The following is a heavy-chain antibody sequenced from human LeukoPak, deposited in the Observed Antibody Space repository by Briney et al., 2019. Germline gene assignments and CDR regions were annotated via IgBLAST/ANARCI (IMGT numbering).Heavy chain of an antibody. J-gene: IGHJ4*02. CDR1: GFTFSSYS. CDR2: ISSSSSYI. D-gene: IGHD6-19*01. V-gene: IGHV3-21*01. Sequence: PGGSLRLSCAASGFTFSSYSMNWVRQAPGKGLEWVSSISSSSSYIYYADSVKGRFTTSRDNAKNSLYLQMNSLRAEDTAVYYCARGHSSGWPSYYFDYWGQGTLVTVSS. CDR3: ARGHSSGWPSYYFDY.